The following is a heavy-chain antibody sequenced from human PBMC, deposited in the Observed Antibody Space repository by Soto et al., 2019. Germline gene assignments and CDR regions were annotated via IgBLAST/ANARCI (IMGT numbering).Heavy chain of an antibody. Sequence: RESLKISCAASGFTFSSYGMHWVRQAPGKGLEWVAVISYDGSNKYYADSVKGRFTISRDNSKNSLYLQMNSLRAEDTAVYYCARVGPPYCSSTSCYMVDYYYYYMDVWGKGTTVTVSS. CDR3: ARVGPPYCSSTSCYMVDYYYYYMDV. CDR2: ISYDGSNK. J-gene: IGHJ6*03. D-gene: IGHD2-2*01. V-gene: IGHV3-30*03. CDR1: GFTFSSYG.